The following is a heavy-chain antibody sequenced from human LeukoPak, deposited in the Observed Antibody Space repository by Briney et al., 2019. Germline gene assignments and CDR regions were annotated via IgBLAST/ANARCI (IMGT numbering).Heavy chain of an antibody. Sequence: SETLSLTCAVSGGSISSYYWSWIRQPPGKGLEWIGYIYYSGSTNYNPSLKSRVTISVDTSKNQFSLKLSSVTAADTAVYYCARGGCCSSTSCANWFDPWGQGTLVTVSS. D-gene: IGHD2-2*03. CDR3: ARGGCCSSTSCANWFDP. V-gene: IGHV4-59*12. J-gene: IGHJ5*02. CDR1: GGSISSYY. CDR2: IYYSGST.